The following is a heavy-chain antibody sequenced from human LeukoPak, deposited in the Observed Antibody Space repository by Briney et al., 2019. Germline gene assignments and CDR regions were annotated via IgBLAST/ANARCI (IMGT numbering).Heavy chain of an antibody. CDR2: INHSGST. D-gene: IGHD2-8*02. CDR1: GGSISSYY. CDR3: ARRRPSFNPGGVWFDP. Sequence: PSETLSLTCTVSGGSISSYYWSWIRQPPGKGLEWIGEINHSGSTNYNPSLKSRVTISVDTSKNQFSLKLSSVTAADTAVYYCARRRPSFNPGGVWFDPWGQGTLVTVSS. V-gene: IGHV4-34*01. J-gene: IGHJ5*02.